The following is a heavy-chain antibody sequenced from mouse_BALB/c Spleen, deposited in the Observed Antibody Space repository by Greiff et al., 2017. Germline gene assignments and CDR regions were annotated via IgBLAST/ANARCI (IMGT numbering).Heavy chain of an antibody. J-gene: IGHJ1*01. CDR2: SRNKANDYTT. CDR3: ARALYWYFDV. Sequence: EVNVVESGGGLVQPGGSLRLSCATSGFTFSDFYMEWVRQPPGKRLEWIAASRNKANDYTTEYSASVKGRFIVSRDTSQSILYLQMNALRAEDTAIYYCARALYWYFDVWGAGTTVTVSS. V-gene: IGHV7-1*02. CDR1: GFTFSDFY.